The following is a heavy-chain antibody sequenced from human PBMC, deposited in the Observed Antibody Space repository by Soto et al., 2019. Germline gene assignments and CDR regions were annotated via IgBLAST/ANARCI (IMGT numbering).Heavy chain of an antibody. Sequence: PSETLSLTCTVSGGSISSYYWSWIRQPPGKGLEWIGYIYYSGSTNYNPSLKSRVTISVDTSKNQFSLKLSSVTAADTAVYYCASDIVVVPAAMRHDYMDVWGKGTTVTVAS. D-gene: IGHD2-2*01. CDR3: ASDIVVVPAAMRHDYMDV. V-gene: IGHV4-59*08. CDR2: IYYSGST. J-gene: IGHJ6*03. CDR1: GGSISSYY.